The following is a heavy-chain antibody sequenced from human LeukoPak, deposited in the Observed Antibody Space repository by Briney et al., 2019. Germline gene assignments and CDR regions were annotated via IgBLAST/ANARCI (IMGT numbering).Heavy chain of an antibody. CDR2: ISGSGGNT. Sequence: GGSLRLSCGASGFTFSSYAMSWVRQGPGKGLEWVSVISGSGGNTYYADSVKGRFTISRDNSKNMLYLQMNSLGAEDTAVYYCARSLRVRGVPDYMDVWGKGTTVTISS. D-gene: IGHD3-10*01. J-gene: IGHJ6*03. CDR3: ARSLRVRGVPDYMDV. CDR1: GFTFSSYA. V-gene: IGHV3-23*01.